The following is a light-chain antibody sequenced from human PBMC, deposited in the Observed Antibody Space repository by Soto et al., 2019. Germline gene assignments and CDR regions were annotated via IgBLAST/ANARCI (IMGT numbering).Light chain of an antibody. CDR2: GAS. Sequence: MVMTQSPVTLSGSPGGRVTLSCRATRTISRNLAWYQQKPGQAPRLLIYGASTRATGNPDMFSGSGSGKESTLPINSRQSEDFAMYYCQPHNNWPVVTFGGGTRVEIK. CDR1: RTISRN. J-gene: IGKJ4*01. V-gene: IGKV3-15*01. CDR3: QPHNNWPVVT.